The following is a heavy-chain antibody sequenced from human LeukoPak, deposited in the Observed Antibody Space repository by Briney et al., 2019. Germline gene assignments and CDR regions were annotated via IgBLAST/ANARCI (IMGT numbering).Heavy chain of an antibody. J-gene: IGHJ4*02. CDR2: IYYSGST. D-gene: IGHD3-22*01. V-gene: IGHV4-59*08. CDR3: AKSASEGSGYSNFDY. CDR1: GVSISSYY. Sequence: PSETLSLTCTVSGVSISSYYWSWIRQPPGKGLEWIGYIYYSGSTNYNPSLKSRVTISVDTSKSQFSLKLSSATAADTAVYYCAKSASEGSGYSNFDYWAQGTLVTVSS.